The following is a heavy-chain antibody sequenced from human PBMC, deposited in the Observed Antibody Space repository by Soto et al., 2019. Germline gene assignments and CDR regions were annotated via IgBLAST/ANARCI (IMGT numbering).Heavy chain of an antibody. D-gene: IGHD2-2*01. V-gene: IGHV4-59*01. CDR2: IYYSGST. Sequence: QVQLQESGPGLVKPSETLSLTCTVSGGSISSYYWSWIRQPPGKGLEWIGYIYYSGSTNYNPSLKSRVTRSVDTSKNPFSLKLSSVTAAETAVYYCARGRGGWFINQLLNAFDIWGQGTMVTVSS. CDR1: GGSISSYY. J-gene: IGHJ3*02. CDR3: ARGRGGWFINQLLNAFDI.